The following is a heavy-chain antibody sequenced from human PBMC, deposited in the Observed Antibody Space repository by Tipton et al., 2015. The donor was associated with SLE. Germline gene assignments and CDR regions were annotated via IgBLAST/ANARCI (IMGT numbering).Heavy chain of an antibody. V-gene: IGHV4-59*11. CDR2: MYYSGSA. CDR3: ARDLEMYGGDTPGFDP. Sequence: TLFLTCIVSGGSISSHYWSWVRQPPGKGLEWIGYMYYSGSANYNPSLKSRVTISVDTSKKQFSLNLSSVTAADTAVYYCARDLEMYGGDTPGFDPWGQGILVTVSS. D-gene: IGHD2-21*02. CDR1: GGSISSHY. J-gene: IGHJ5*02.